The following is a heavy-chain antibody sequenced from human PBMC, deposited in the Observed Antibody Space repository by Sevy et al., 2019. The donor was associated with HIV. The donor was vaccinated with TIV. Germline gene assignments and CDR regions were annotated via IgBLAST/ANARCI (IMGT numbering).Heavy chain of an antibody. J-gene: IGHJ4*02. CDR3: ARSLQQPPDYYDSSGYPLDY. CDR2: ISSSSSYI. V-gene: IGHV3-21*01. Sequence: GGSLRLSCAASGFTFSSYSMNWVRRAPGKGLEWVSSISSSSSYIDYADSVKGRFTISRDNAKNSLYLQMNSLRAEDTAVYYCARSLQQPPDYYDSSGYPLDYWGQGTLVTVSS. CDR1: GFTFSSYS. D-gene: IGHD3-22*01.